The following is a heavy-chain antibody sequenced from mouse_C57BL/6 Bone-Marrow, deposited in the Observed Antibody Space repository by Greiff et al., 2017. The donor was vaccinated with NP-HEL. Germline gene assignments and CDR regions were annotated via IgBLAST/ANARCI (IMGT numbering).Heavy chain of an antibody. Sequence: EVKLVESGGGLVQPGGSLKLSCAASGFTFSDYYMYWVRPTPEKRLEWVAYISNGGGSTYYPDTVKGRFTISRDNAKNTLYLQMSRLKSEDTAMYYCARHGYDRTWFAYWGQGTLVTVSA. D-gene: IGHD2-2*01. CDR3: ARHGYDRTWFAY. V-gene: IGHV5-12*01. CDR1: GFTFSDYY. J-gene: IGHJ3*01. CDR2: ISNGGGST.